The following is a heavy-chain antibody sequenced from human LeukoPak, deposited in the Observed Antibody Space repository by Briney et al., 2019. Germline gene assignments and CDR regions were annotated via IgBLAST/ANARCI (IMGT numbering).Heavy chain of an antibody. CDR2: IYPGDSDT. CDR3: ARHRGGSSSAYDY. J-gene: IGHJ4*02. D-gene: IGHD3-10*01. Sequence: GESLKISCKASGYSFTSYWIGWVRQMPGKGLEWMGIIYPGDSDTRYSPSFQGQVTISADKSISTAYLQRSSLKASDTAMYYCARHRGGSSSAYDYWGQGTLVTVSS. CDR1: GYSFTSYW. V-gene: IGHV5-51*01.